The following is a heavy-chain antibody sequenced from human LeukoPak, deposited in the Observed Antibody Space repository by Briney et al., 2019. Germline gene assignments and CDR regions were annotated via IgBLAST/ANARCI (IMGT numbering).Heavy chain of an antibody. J-gene: IGHJ4*02. Sequence: GGSLRLSCAASGFTFSSYSMNWVRQAPGKGLEWVSSISSSSSYIYYADSVKGRFTISRDNAKNSLYLQMNSLRAEDTAVYYCARGLGSGSYPFDYWGQGTLITVSS. D-gene: IGHD3-10*01. CDR2: ISSSSSYI. CDR1: GFTFSSYS. V-gene: IGHV3-21*01. CDR3: ARGLGSGSYPFDY.